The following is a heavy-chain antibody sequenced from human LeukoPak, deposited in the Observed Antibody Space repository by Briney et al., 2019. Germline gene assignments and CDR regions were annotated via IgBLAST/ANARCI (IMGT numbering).Heavy chain of an antibody. V-gene: IGHV1-18*01. J-gene: IGHJ3*02. CDR1: GYTFTSYG. D-gene: IGHD6-19*01. CDR2: ISGYNGNT. Sequence: ASVKVSCKASGYTFTSYGISWVRQAPGQGLEWMGWISGYNGNTYYAQKLQGRVTMTTDTSTSTAYMELRSLRSDDTAVSYCARDLLYSSGYSSGYDDSFDIWGQGTMVTVSS. CDR3: ARDLLYSSGYSSGYDDSFDI.